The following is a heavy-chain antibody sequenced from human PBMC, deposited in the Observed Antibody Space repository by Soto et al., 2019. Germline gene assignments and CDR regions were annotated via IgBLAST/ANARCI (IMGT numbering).Heavy chain of an antibody. D-gene: IGHD2-2*01. Sequence: QVQLVXSGGGVVQPGXSLXXSCAASGFTFSSYAMHWVRQAPGKGXXXXXVISYDGSNKYYADSVKGRFXISXXXXXXXXXXXXXXXXXXXTAVYYCARDRRHCSSTSCYGMDVWGQGTTVTVSS. CDR3: ARDRRHCSSTSCYGMDV. V-gene: IGHV3-30-3*01. CDR2: ISYDGSNK. J-gene: IGHJ6*02. CDR1: GFTFSSYA.